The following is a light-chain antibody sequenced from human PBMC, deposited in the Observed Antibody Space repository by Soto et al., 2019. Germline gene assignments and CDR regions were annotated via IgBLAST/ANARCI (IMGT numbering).Light chain of an antibody. J-gene: IGKJ4*01. Sequence: MSQSPATLSVSPGERFTLSCRASQNIHNHMSWFLQKPGQAPRLLIYDASSRATGIPDRFSGGGSGTDFTLTISRLEPEDFAVYYCQQRSNWPFTFGGGTKVDI. V-gene: IGKV3D-20*02. CDR2: DAS. CDR1: QNIHNH. CDR3: QQRSNWPFT.